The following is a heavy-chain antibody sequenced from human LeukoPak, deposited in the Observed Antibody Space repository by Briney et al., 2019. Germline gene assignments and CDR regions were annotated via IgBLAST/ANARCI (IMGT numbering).Heavy chain of an antibody. CDR1: GDSISSSSYY. D-gene: IGHD6-19*01. CDR3: ARLTPVAGTWYAFDH. CDR2: IYYSGST. Sequence: SETLSLTCTVSGDSISSSSYYWGWIRQPPGKGLEWIATIYYSGSTYFNPSLKSRVTISVDTSKNQFSLKLSSVTAADTAVYYCARLTPVAGTWYAFDHWGQGTQVTVSS. V-gene: IGHV4-39*01. J-gene: IGHJ4*02.